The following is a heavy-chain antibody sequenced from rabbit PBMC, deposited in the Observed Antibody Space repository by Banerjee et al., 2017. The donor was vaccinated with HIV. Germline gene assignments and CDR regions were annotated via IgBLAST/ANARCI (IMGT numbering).Heavy chain of an antibody. CDR3: ARDLAGVIGWNFGL. V-gene: IGHV1S45*01. Sequence: QEQLEESGGGLVQPGGSLTLTCTASGFTFSIYWMCWVRQAPGKGLEWIGCIYTGSGATYYASWARGRFTISKTSSTTVTLQMTSLTAADTATYFCARDLAGVIGWNFGLWGQGTLVTVS. CDR1: GFTFSIYW. J-gene: IGHJ3*01. D-gene: IGHD4-1*01. CDR2: IYTGSGAT.